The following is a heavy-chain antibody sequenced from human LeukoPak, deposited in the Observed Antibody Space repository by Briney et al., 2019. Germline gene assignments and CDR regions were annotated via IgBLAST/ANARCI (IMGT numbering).Heavy chain of an antibody. Sequence: SLRLSCAASGFTFSSYAMSWVRQAPDKGLEWVAVISYDGSNKYYADFVKGRFTISRDNSKNTLYLQMNSLRAGDTAVYYCARDRDRSGWYEGFDYWGQGTLVSVS. CDR3: ARDRDRSGWYEGFDY. J-gene: IGHJ4*02. CDR1: GFTFSSYA. V-gene: IGHV3-30-3*01. CDR2: ISYDGSNK. D-gene: IGHD6-19*01.